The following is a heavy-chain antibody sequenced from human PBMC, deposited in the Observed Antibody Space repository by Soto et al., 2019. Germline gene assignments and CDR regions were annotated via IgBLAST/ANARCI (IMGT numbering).Heavy chain of an antibody. CDR2: MSYDGTNT. CDR3: AKDRCSSTSCYTGQGMDV. V-gene: IGHV3-30-3*01. CDR1: GFNFSSYT. D-gene: IGHD2-2*02. Sequence: GGSLRLSCAASGFNFSSYTLHWVRQAPGKGLEWVALMSYDGTNTSHADSVKGRFTISRDNSKNTLYLQMNSLRAEDTAVYYCAKDRCSSTSCYTGQGMDVWGQGTTVTVSS. J-gene: IGHJ6*02.